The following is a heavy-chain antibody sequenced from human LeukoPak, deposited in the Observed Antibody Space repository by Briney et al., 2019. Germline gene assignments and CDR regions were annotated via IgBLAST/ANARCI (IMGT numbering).Heavy chain of an antibody. Sequence: ASVKVSCKASGYTFTGYYMHWVRQAPGQGLEWMGWINPNSGGTNYAQKFQGRVTMTRDTSISTAYMELSRLRSDDTAVYYCARDLVVVVVAATGNSDYYYMDVWGKGTTVTVSS. J-gene: IGHJ6*03. CDR1: GYTFTGYY. D-gene: IGHD2-15*01. CDR3: ARDLVVVVVAATGNSDYYYMDV. V-gene: IGHV1-2*02. CDR2: INPNSGGT.